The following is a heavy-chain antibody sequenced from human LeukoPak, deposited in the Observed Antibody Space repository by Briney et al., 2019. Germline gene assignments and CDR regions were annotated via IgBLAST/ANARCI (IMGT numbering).Heavy chain of an antibody. V-gene: IGHV3-30*18. CDR1: GFTFSSYG. CDR2: ISYDGSNK. Sequence: GGPLRLSCAASGFTFSSYGMHWVRQAPGKGLEWVAVISYDGSNKYYADSVKGRFTISRDNSKNTLYLQMNSLRAEDTAVYYCAKGCYSGCYWGQGTLVTVSS. D-gene: IGHD2-15*01. J-gene: IGHJ4*02. CDR3: AKGCYSGCY.